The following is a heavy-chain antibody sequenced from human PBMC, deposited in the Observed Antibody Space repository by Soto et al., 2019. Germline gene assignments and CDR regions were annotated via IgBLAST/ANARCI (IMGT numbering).Heavy chain of an antibody. CDR2: MNPNSGNT. J-gene: IGHJ6*02. CDR1: RYTFTSYN. V-gene: IGHV1-8*01. Sequence: QVKLVQSGAEVKKSGDSVKVSCKASRYTFTSYNINWVRQATGQGLEWMGWMNPNSGNTGYAQKFQGRITMTRNTSIDTAYMELSSLTSEDTAVYYCARGQEVWWNAGPLGLHDLAVWGQGTTVSVPS. CDR3: ARGQEVWWNAGPLGLHDLAV. D-gene: IGHD3-16*01.